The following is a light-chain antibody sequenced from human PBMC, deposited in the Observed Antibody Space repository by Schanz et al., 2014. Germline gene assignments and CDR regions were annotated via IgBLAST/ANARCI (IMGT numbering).Light chain of an antibody. Sequence: QSALAQPASVSGSPGQSITISCTGTRSDVGAYNYVSWYQQHPGNASKLMIYDVTNRPSGVSNRFSGSKSGNTASLTISGLQAEDEADYHQKVFGGGTKLTVL. V-gene: IGLV2-14*03. CDR1: RSDVGAYNY. CDR3: KV. CDR2: DVT. J-gene: IGLJ3*02.